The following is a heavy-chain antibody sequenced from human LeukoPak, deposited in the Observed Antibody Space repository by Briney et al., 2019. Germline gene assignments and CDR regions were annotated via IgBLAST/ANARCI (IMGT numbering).Heavy chain of an antibody. Sequence: ASVKVSCKASGDTFTSYFMHWVRQAPGQGLEWMGRINPNSGGTNYAQKFQGRVTMTRDTSISTAYMELSRLRSDDTAVYYCARDLNTESASGNYWGQGTLVTVSS. CDR3: ARDLNTESASGNY. D-gene: IGHD5-18*01. CDR1: GDTFTSYF. J-gene: IGHJ4*02. V-gene: IGHV1-2*06. CDR2: INPNSGGT.